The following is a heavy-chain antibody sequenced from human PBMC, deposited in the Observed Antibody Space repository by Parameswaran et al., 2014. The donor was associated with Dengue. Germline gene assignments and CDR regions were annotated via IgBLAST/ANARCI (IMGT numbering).Heavy chain of an antibody. V-gene: IGHV4-59*01. D-gene: IGHD6-13*01. CDR2: IYYSGST. CDR3: ARGDSSSWYEYSDY. J-gene: IGHJ4*02. Sequence: RWIRQPPGKGLEWIGYIYYSGSTNYNPSLKSRVTISVDTSKNQFSLKLSSVTAADTAVYYCARGDSSSWYEYSDYWGQGTLVTVSS.